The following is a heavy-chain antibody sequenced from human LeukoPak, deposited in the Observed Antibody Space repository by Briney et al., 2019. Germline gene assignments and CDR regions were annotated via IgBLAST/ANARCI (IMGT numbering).Heavy chain of an antibody. CDR3: AKNGDRGAYCSGGSCYPYYYYYMDV. Sequence: PGGSLRLSCAASGFTFSSYGMSWVRQAPGKGLEWVSAISGTGGTTYYADSVKGRFTISRDNSKNTLYLQMHSLRAEDTAVYYCAKNGDRGAYCSGGSCYPYYYYYMDVWGKGTTVTISS. D-gene: IGHD2-15*01. V-gene: IGHV3-23*01. CDR1: GFTFSSYG. CDR2: ISGTGGTT. J-gene: IGHJ6*03.